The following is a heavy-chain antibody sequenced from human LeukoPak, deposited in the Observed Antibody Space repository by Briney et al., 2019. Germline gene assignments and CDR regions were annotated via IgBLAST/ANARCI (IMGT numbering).Heavy chain of an antibody. CDR1: GYSFNTYW. V-gene: IGHV5-51*01. J-gene: IGHJ3*02. CDR2: IYPGDFDT. Sequence: GESLKISCKGSGYSFNTYWIGWVRQMPGKGLEWMGLIYPGDFDTRYSPSFQGQVTISADKSTTTAFLQWSGLKASDTAIYYCARNVGYPYEAFDMWGQGTLVTVSS. CDR3: ARNVGYPYEAFDM. D-gene: IGHD5-18*01.